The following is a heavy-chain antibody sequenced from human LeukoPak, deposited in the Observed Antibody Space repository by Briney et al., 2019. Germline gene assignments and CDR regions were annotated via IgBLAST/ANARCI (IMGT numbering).Heavy chain of an antibody. Sequence: KFQGRVTITRDTSAGTAYMELSSLRSEDTAVYYCARGGYYYGSDLDAFDIWGQGTMVTVSS. D-gene: IGHD3-10*01. V-gene: IGHV1-3*01. J-gene: IGHJ3*02. CDR3: ARGGYYYGSDLDAFDI.